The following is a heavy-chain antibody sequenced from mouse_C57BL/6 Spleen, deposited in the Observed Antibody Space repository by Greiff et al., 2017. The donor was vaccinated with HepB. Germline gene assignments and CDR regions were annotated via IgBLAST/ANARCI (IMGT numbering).Heavy chain of an antibody. V-gene: IGHV1-42*01. CDR1: GYSFTGYY. D-gene: IGHD2-3*01. Sequence: VQLQQSGPELVKPGASVKISCKASGYSFTGYYMNWVKQSPEKSLEWIGEINPSTGGTTYNQKFKAKATLTVDKSSSTAYIQLKSLTSEDSAVYYCARDGYYVRSYFDVGGTGTTVTVSS. CDR2: INPSTGGT. J-gene: IGHJ1*03. CDR3: ARDGYYVRSYFDV.